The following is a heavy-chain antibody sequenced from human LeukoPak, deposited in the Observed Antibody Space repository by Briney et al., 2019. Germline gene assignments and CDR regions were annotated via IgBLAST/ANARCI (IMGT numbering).Heavy chain of an antibody. J-gene: IGHJ4*02. V-gene: IGHV3-15*01. D-gene: IGHD2-21*02. Sequence: PGGSLRLSCAASGFTFSNAWMSWVRQAPGKGLEWVGRIKSKTDGGTTDYAAPVKGRFTISRDDSKNTLYLQMNSLKTEDTAVYYCTTDSPESTSDCGGDCYPYYFDYWGQGTLVTVSS. CDR3: TTDSPESTSDCGGDCYPYYFDY. CDR2: IKSKTDGGTT. CDR1: GFTFSNAW.